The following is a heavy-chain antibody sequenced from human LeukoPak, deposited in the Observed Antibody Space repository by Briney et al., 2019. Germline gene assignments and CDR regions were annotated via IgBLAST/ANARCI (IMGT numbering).Heavy chain of an antibody. V-gene: IGHV4-34*01. D-gene: IGHD3-9*01. CDR3: ASRRYYDILTGYLLYYYYGMDV. J-gene: IGHJ6*02. CDR1: GGSFSGYY. CDR2: INHSGST. Sequence: PSETLSLTCAVYGGSFSGYYWGWIRQPPGKGLEWIGEINHSGSTNYNPSLKSRVTISVDTSKNQFSLKLSSVTAADTAVYYCASRRYYDILTGYLLYYYYGMDVWGQGTTVTVSS.